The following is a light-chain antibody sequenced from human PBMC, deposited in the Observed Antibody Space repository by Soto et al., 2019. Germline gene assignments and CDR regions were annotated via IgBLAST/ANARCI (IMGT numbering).Light chain of an antibody. V-gene: IGKV1-33*01. CDR2: EAS. J-gene: IGKJ2*01. CDR1: QDITNY. CDR3: QQYNNLPHT. Sequence: DIQMTQSPSSLSASVGDRVTITCQASQDITNYLNWYQQKPGRAPKLLIYEASNLEVGVPSRFSGSGSGTDFTFTISSLQPEDIATYYCQQYNNLPHTFGQGTKLEIK.